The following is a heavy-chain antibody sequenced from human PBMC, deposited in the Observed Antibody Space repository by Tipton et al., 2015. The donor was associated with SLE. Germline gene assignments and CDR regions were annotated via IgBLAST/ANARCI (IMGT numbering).Heavy chain of an antibody. V-gene: IGHV3-30*02. J-gene: IGHJ4*02. Sequence: SLRLSCAASGFWFSTYGMHWVRQAPGKGLEWVAFVLFDGSDKYYADSVKGRFTISRDNSNNTLYLQMNSLRVEDTAVYHCAKGGKIGNYYFDYWGQGTLVTVSS. CDR2: VLFDGSDK. CDR1: GFWFSTYG. D-gene: IGHD1-7*01. CDR3: AKGGKIGNYYFDY.